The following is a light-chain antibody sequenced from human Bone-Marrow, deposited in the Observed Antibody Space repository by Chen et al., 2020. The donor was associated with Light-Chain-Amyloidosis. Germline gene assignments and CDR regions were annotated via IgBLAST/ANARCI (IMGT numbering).Light chain of an antibody. CDR1: QDIGDW. CDR2: KAS. V-gene: IGKV1-5*03. CDR3: QQYKSYTFT. Sequence: DIRMTQSPPTLSASVGDRVTITCRASQDIGDWLAWFQQKPGKAPNLLIYKASNLQRGVPSRFTDSGSGTEFTLTIDSLQPDDFALYFCQQYKSYTFTFGQGTQL. J-gene: IGKJ2*01.